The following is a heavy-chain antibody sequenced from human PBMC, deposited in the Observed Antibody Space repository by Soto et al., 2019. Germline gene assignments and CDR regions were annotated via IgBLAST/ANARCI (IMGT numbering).Heavy chain of an antibody. CDR3: ARDSHSGDYYYYYGMDV. J-gene: IGHJ6*02. CDR1: GLTFSSYS. V-gene: IGHV3-48*02. Sequence: PGGSLRLSCAASGLTFSSYSMDWVRQAPGKGLEWVSYISSSSSTIYYADSVKGRFTISRDNAKNSLYLQMNSLRDEDTAVYYCARDSHSGDYYYYYGMDVWGQGTTVTVSS. CDR2: ISSSSSTI.